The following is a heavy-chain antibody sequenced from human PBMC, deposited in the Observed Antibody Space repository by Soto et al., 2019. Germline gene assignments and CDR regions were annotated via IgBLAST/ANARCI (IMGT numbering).Heavy chain of an antibody. CDR2: ISYDGSNK. D-gene: IGHD1-1*01. CDR3: AKDRQPGTDIKGIAGLDY. CDR1: GFTFSSYG. Sequence: GGSLRLSCAASGFTFSSYGMHWVRQAPGKGLEWVAVISYDGSNKYYADSVKGRFTISRDNSKNTLYLQMNSLRAEDTAVYYCAKDRQPGTDIKGIAGLDYWGQGTLVTVSS. J-gene: IGHJ4*02. V-gene: IGHV3-30*18.